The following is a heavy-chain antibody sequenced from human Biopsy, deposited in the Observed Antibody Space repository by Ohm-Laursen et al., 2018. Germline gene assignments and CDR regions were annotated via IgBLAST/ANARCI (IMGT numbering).Heavy chain of an antibody. J-gene: IGHJ5*01. D-gene: IGHD6-19*01. CDR2: ISETSSHI. Sequence: SLRLSCAASGFSVSSYDMNWVRQAPGKGLEWISYISETSSHIYDADSVRGRFTVARDIAKNSLYLQLNSLRADDSAVYFCAREQPALSGGGGWFDSWGQGTLVIVSS. CDR3: AREQPALSGGGGWFDS. V-gene: IGHV3-21*01. CDR1: GFSVSSYD.